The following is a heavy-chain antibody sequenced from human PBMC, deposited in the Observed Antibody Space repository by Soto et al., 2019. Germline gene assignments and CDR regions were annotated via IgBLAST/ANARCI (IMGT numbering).Heavy chain of an antibody. J-gene: IGHJ4*02. D-gene: IGHD2-8*02. Sequence: SETLSLTCTVSGGSIISGGYYWSWIRQHPGKGLEWIGYIYYSGSAYYNPSLKSRVTISVDTSKNQFSLRLSSVTAADTAVYYCARDKITGLFDYWGQGTLVTVSS. CDR3: ARDKITGLFDY. CDR2: IYYSGSA. CDR1: GGSIISGGYY. V-gene: IGHV4-31*03.